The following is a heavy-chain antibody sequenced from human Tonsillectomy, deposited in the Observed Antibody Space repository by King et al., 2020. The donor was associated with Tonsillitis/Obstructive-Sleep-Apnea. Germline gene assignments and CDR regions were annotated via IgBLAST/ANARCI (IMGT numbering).Heavy chain of an antibody. Sequence: VQLQQWGAGLLKPSETLSLTCAVYGGSFSGYYWSWIRQPPGKGLEWIGEINHSGSTNYNPSRKSRVTISVDTSKNQFSQKLSSVTAADTAVYYCAVSGFWGFVYWGQGTLVTVAS. D-gene: IGHD6-19*01. CDR2: INHSGST. CDR1: GGSFSGYY. V-gene: IGHV4-34*01. CDR3: AVSGFWGFVY. J-gene: IGHJ4*02.